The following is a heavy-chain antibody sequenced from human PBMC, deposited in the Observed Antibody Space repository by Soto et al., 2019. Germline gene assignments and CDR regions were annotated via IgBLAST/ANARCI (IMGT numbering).Heavy chain of an antibody. CDR1: GGSFSGYY. J-gene: IGHJ6*02. D-gene: IGHD2-2*01. CDR3: ARVGGYCSSTSCEYYYYYYGMDV. V-gene: IGHV4-34*01. CDR2: IDHSGYT. Sequence: PSETLSLTCAVYGGSFSGYYWNWIRQPPGKGLEWIGEIDHSGYTNYNPSLKSRVTISVDTSKNQFSLRLTSVTAADTAVYYCARVGGYCSSTSCEYYYYYYGMDVWGQGTTVTVSS.